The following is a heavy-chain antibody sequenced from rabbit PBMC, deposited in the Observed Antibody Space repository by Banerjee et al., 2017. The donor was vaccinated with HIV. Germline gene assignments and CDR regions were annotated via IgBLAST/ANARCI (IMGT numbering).Heavy chain of an antibody. CDR1: GFSFSSDYY. CDR2: IYAGSSGDT. D-gene: IGHD4-1*01. Sequence: QSLEESGGDLVQPGASLTLTCTASGFSFSSDYYMCWVRQAPGKGLEWIGCIYAGSSGDTYYANWAKGRFTISKASSTTVTLQMTSLTAADTATYFCARDLAGVIGWNFGLWGPGTLVTVS. J-gene: IGHJ4*01. V-gene: IGHV1S40*01. CDR3: ARDLAGVIGWNFGL.